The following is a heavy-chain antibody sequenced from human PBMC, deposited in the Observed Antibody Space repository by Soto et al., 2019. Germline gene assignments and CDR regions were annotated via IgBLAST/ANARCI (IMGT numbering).Heavy chain of an antibody. CDR1: GGSISSGDYY. V-gene: IGHV4-30-4*01. CDR2: IYYSGST. CDR3: ARDKLMEAQYYYYYGMDV. J-gene: IGHJ6*02. Sequence: SETLSLTCTVSGGSISSGDYYWSWIRQPPGKGPEWIGYIYYSGSTYYNPSLKSRVTISVDTSKNQFSLKLSSVTAADTAVYYCARDKLMEAQYYYYYGMDVWGQGTTVTVSS. D-gene: IGHD3-16*01.